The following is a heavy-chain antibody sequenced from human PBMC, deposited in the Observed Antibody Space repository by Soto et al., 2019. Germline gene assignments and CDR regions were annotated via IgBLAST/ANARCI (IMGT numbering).Heavy chain of an antibody. CDR1: GYTFTSYD. Sequence: QVQLVQSGAEVKKPGASVKVSCKASGYTFTSYDINWVRQATGQGLEWMGWMNPNSGNTGYEQKSQGRVNIKRNTSKSTAYMDPRSRKSEDTAVNYCARTRTKVVTLNYCDFDLWGRGPLVTVSS. CDR2: MNPNSGNT. D-gene: IGHD4-17*01. V-gene: IGHV1-8*01. J-gene: IGHJ2*01. CDR3: ARTRTKVVTLNYCDFDL.